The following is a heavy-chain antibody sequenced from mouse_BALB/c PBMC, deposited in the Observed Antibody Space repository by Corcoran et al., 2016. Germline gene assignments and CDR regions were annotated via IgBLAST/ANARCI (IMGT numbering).Heavy chain of an antibody. CDR3: ARRDYGSSSSWFAY. Sequence: EVQLQQSGAELVKPGASVNLSSTASGFNIKDTYMPWVKQRPEQGLEWMGRIDPANGNTKYDPKLQGKATITADTSPNTAYLQLSSLTSEDTAVYYCARRDYGSSSSWFAYWGQGTLVTVSA. CDR2: IDPANGNT. D-gene: IGHD1-1*01. V-gene: IGHV14-3*02. CDR1: GFNIKDTY. J-gene: IGHJ3*01.